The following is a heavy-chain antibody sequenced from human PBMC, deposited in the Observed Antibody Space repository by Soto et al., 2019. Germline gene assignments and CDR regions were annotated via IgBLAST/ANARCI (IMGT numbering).Heavy chain of an antibody. CDR3: ARGIYLKYGLDV. V-gene: IGHV3-74*01. J-gene: IGHJ6*02. CDR2: INTDGSTT. D-gene: IGHD3-16*02. CDR1: EFTFNNYW. Sequence: EVQLVESGGGLVQPGGSLRLSCAASEFTFNNYWMHWVRQVPGKGLEWVSRINTDGSTTNYADSVMGRFTISRDNADNTVYLQKNSLRAEDTAVYYCARGIYLKYGLDVWGQGATVTVSS.